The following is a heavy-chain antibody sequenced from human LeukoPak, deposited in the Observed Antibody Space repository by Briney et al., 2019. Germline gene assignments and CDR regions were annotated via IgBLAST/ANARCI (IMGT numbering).Heavy chain of an antibody. CDR2: VYTSGTT. Sequence: SETLSLTCTVPGGSVSNFYWSWIRQPAGKGLEWIGRVYTSGTTNYNPSLKSRVTMSVDTSKNQFSLKLSSVTAADTAVYYCATLYSNYVGFDYWGQGTLVTVSS. CDR1: GGSVSNFY. D-gene: IGHD4-11*01. V-gene: IGHV4-4*07. CDR3: ATLYSNYVGFDY. J-gene: IGHJ4*02.